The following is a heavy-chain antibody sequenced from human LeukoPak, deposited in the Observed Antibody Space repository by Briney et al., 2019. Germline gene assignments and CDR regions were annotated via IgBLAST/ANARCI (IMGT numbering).Heavy chain of an antibody. CDR1: GYTFTSYY. Sequence: GASVKVSCKASGYTFTSYYMHWVRQAPGQGLEWMGIINPSGGSTSYAQKFQGRVTITADESTSTAYMELSSLRSEDTAVYYCASVPPPRGYTYYYYGMDVWGQGTTVTVSS. CDR3: ASVPPPRGYTYYYYGMDV. CDR2: INPSGGST. D-gene: IGHD2-2*02. V-gene: IGHV1-46*01. J-gene: IGHJ6*02.